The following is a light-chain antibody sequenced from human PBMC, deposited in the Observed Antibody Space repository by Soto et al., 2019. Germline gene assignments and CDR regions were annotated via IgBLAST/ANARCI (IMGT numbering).Light chain of an antibody. CDR3: CSYAGSSTPYV. J-gene: IGLJ1*01. V-gene: IGLV2-23*01. CDR1: SSDVGSYNL. CDR2: EGS. Sequence: QSALTQPASVSGSPGQSITISCTGTSSDVGSYNLVSWYQQHPGKAPKLMIYEGSKRPSGVSTRSSGCKSGNTDSLTISGLQAEDVADYYCCSYAGSSTPYVFGTGTKLTVL.